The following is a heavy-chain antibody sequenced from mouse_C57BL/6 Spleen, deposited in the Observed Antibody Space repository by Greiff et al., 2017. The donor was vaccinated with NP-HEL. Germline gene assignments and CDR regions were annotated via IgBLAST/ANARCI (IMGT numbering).Heavy chain of an antibody. D-gene: IGHD2-5*01. CDR1: GYTFTSYW. V-gene: IGHV1-64*01. CDR2: IHPNSGST. CDR3: ARPYYSNTKYCDV. Sequence: QVQLQQPGAELVKPGASVKLSCKASGYTFTSYWMHWVKQRPGQGLEWIGMIHPNSGSTNYNEKFKSKATLTVDKSSSTAYMQLSSLTSEDSAVYYCARPYYSNTKYCDVWGTGTTVTVSS. J-gene: IGHJ1*03.